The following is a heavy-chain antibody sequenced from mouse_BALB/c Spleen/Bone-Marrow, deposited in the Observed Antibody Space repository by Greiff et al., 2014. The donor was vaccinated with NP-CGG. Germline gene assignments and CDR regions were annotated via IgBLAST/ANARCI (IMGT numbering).Heavy chain of an antibody. CDR3: TRGRRDAMDY. CDR1: GYTFTSYY. Sequence: VQLQQSGAELVKPGASVKLSCKASGYTFTSYYMYWVKQRPGQGLEWIGEINPSNGGTNFNEKFKSKATLTVDKSSSTAYMQRSSLTSEDSAVYYCTRGRRDAMDYWGQGTSVTVSS. J-gene: IGHJ4*01. CDR2: INPSNGGT. V-gene: IGHV1S81*02.